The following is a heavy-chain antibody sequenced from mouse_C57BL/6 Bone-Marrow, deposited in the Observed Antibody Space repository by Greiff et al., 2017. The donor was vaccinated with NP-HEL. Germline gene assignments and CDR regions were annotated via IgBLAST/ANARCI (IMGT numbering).Heavy chain of an antibody. D-gene: IGHD2-4*01. Sequence: QVQLQQPGAELVKPGASVKVSCKASGYTFTSYWMHWVKQRPGQGLEWIGRIHPSDSDTNYNPNFQGKATLTVDKSSSTAYMQLSSLTSEDSAVYYCAIDYDYDSWFAYWGQGTLVTVSA. CDR2: IHPSDSDT. V-gene: IGHV1-74*01. CDR1: GYTFTSYW. CDR3: AIDYDYDSWFAY. J-gene: IGHJ3*01.